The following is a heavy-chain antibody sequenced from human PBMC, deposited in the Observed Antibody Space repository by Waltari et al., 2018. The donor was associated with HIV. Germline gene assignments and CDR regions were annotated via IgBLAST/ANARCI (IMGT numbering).Heavy chain of an antibody. J-gene: IGHJ5*02. CDR2: IYYSGST. CDR3: ARGSIAAAGTDWFDP. V-gene: IGHV4-39*07. D-gene: IGHD6-13*01. Sequence: QLQLQESGPGLVKPSETPSLTCTVSGGSISSSSYYWGWIRQPPGKGLEWIGSIYYSGSTYYNPSLKSRVTISVDTSKNQFSLKLSSVTAADTAVYYCARGSIAAAGTDWFDPWGQGTLVTVSS. CDR1: GGSISSSSYY.